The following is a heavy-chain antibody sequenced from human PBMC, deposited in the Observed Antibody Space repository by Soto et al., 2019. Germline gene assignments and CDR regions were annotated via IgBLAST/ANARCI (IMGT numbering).Heavy chain of an antibody. CDR3: ARAGRYYDFWSGYYLDY. CDR2: IYYSGST. D-gene: IGHD3-3*01. V-gene: IGHV4-31*03. CDR1: GGSISSGGYY. J-gene: IGHJ4*02. Sequence: SETLSLTCTVSGGSISSGGYYWSWIRQHPGKGLEWIGYIYYSGSTYYNPSLKSRVTISVDTSKNQFSLKLSSVTAADTAVYYCARAGRYYDFWSGYYLDYWGQGTLVTVSS.